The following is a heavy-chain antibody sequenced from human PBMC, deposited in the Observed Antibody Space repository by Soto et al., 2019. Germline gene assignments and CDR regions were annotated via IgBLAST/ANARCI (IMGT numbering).Heavy chain of an antibody. CDR2: IYYSGST. V-gene: IGHV4-31*03. CDR1: GGSISSGGYY. D-gene: IGHD4-17*01. Sequence: PSETLSLTCTVSGGSISSGGYYWNWIRQHPGKGLEWIGYIYYSGSTYYNPSLKSRVTISVDTSKNQFSLKLSSVTAADTAVYYCAREPKSALRSLDYWGQGTLVTVSS. CDR3: AREPKSALRSLDY. J-gene: IGHJ4*02.